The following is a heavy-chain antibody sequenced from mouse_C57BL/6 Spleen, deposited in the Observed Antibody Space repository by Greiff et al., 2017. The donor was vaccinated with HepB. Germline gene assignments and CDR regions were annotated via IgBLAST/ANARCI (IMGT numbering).Heavy chain of an antibody. D-gene: IGHD1-1*01. CDR2: IWTGGGT. CDR3: ARNYYGSVDWYFDV. CDR1: GFSLTSYA. V-gene: IGHV2-9-1*01. J-gene: IGHJ1*03. Sequence: QVQLQQSGPGLVAPSQSLSITCTVSGFSLTSYAISWVRQPPGKGLEWLGVIWTGGGTNYNSALKSRLSISKDNSKSQVFLKMNSLQTDDTARYYCARNYYGSVDWYFDVWGTGTTVTVSS.